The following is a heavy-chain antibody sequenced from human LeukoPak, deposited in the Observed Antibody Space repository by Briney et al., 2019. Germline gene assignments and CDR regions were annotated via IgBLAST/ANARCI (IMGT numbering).Heavy chain of an antibody. CDR3: AKAGGYYYGSGDYDY. CDR2: ISGSGGST. CDR1: GFTFSSYA. J-gene: IGHJ4*02. V-gene: IGHV3-23*01. D-gene: IGHD3-10*01. Sequence: GGSLRLSCAASGFTFSSYAMSGVRQAPGKGLEWVSAISGSGGSTYYADSVKGRFTISRDNSKNTLYLQMNSLRAEDTAVYYCAKAGGYYYGSGDYDYWGQGTLVTVSS.